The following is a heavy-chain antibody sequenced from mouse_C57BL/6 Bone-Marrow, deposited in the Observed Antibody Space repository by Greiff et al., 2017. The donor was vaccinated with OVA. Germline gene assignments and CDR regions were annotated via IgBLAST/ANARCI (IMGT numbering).Heavy chain of an antibody. J-gene: IGHJ1*03. CDR2: ITHSGET. CDR1: GFPITSGYY. CDR3: AGDIYGSSYWWYFDV. D-gene: IGHD1-1*01. V-gene: IGHV12-3*01. Sequence: ESGPGLVKPSQSLFLTCSITGFPITSGYYWIWIRQSPGKPLEWMGYITHSGETFYNPSLQSPISITRETSKNQFFLQLNSVTTEDTAMYDCAGDIYGSSYWWYFDVWGTGTTVTVSS.